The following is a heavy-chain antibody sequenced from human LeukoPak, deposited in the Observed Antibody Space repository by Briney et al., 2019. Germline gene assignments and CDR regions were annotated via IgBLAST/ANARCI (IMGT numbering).Heavy chain of an antibody. CDR1: GFTFSSYA. J-gene: IGHJ4*02. CDR3: AKASSWLVFYY. CDR2: ISGSGSST. Sequence: GGSLRLSCAASGFTFSSYAMSWVRQAPGKGLEWVSAISGSGSSTYYADSVKGRFTISRDNSKNTLYLQMNSLRAEDTAVYYCAKASSWLVFYYWGQGTLVTISS. D-gene: IGHD6-13*01. V-gene: IGHV3-23*01.